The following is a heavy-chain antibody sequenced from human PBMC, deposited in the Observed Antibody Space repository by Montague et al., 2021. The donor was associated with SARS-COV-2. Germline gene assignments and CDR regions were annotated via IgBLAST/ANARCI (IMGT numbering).Heavy chain of an antibody. CDR1: GFTFDTFA. CDR3: AKADDYFDSGIDH. Sequence: SLRLSCAASGFTFDTFAMHWVRQAPGKGLAWVAVSCSGGCDTYYAESVKGRFIISRDNSRKALHLQMKSLRAEDTAVYYCAKADDYFDSGIDHWGQGTLVTVSS. V-gene: IGHV3-23*03. CDR2: SCSGGCDT. J-gene: IGHJ4*02. D-gene: IGHD3-9*01.